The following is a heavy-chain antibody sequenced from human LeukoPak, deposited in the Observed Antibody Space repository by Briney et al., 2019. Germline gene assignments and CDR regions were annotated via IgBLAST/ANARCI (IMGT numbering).Heavy chain of an antibody. J-gene: IGHJ5*02. Sequence: PSETLSLTCAVYGGSFGGYYWSWIRQPPGKGLEWIGEINDSGSTNYIPSLKSRVTISVDRSKNQFSLWLSSVTAADTAMYYCARERYSSGHGRFDPWGQGTLVTVSS. CDR1: GGSFGGYY. CDR3: ARERYSSGHGRFDP. CDR2: INDSGST. D-gene: IGHD6-19*01. V-gene: IGHV4-34*01.